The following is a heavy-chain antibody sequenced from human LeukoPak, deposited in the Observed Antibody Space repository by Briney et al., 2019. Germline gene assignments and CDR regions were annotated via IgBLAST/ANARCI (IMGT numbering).Heavy chain of an antibody. V-gene: IGHV4-4*02. CDR1: GGPISSTNW. CDR2: IYHSGST. CDR3: ARKIGSSGAFDI. J-gene: IGHJ3*02. Sequence: SETLSLTCAVSGGPISSTNWWSWVRQPPGKGLERIGEIYHSGSTNYNPSLRSRITISVDKSKDQFSLRLSSVTAADTAVYYCARKIGSSGAFDIWGQGTMVTVSS. D-gene: IGHD1-26*01.